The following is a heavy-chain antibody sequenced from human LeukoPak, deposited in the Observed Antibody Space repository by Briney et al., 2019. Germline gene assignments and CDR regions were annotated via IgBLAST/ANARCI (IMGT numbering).Heavy chain of an antibody. Sequence: KPSETLSLTCAVYGGSFSGYYWSWIRQPPGKGLGWIGEINHSGSTNYNPSLKSRGTISVDTSKNQFSLKLSSVTAADTAVYYCARGPPLVDGSGKFDYWGQGTLVTVSS. D-gene: IGHD3-10*01. V-gene: IGHV4-34*01. CDR1: GGSFSGYY. CDR3: ARGPPLVDGSGKFDY. CDR2: INHSGST. J-gene: IGHJ4*02.